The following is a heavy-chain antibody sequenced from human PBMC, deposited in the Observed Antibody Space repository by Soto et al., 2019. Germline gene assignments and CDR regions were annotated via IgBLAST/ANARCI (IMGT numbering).Heavy chain of an antibody. Sequence: SETLSLTCTVSGGSISSGDYYWSWIRQPPGKGLEWIGYIYYSGSTYYNPSLKSRVTISLDTSKNQFSLKLTSVTAADTAVYYCASSPISTGSTFDYWGQGTLVTVSS. V-gene: IGHV4-30-4*01. CDR2: IYYSGST. D-gene: IGHD2-2*01. J-gene: IGHJ4*02. CDR3: ASSPISTGSTFDY. CDR1: GGSISSGDYY.